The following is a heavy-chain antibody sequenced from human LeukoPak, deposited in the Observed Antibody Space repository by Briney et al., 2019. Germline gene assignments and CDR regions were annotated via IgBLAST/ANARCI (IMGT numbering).Heavy chain of an antibody. D-gene: IGHD4-23*01. CDR1: GGSISSYY. V-gene: IGHV4-59*01. J-gene: IGHJ6*03. CDR2: IYYSGST. CDR3: ARLGYGGNSEHGCCLGYYMDV. Sequence: SETLSLTCTVSGGSISSYYWSWIRQPPGKGLEWIGYIYYSGSTNYNPSLKSRVTISVDTSKNQFSLKLSSVTAADTAVYYCARLGYGGNSEHGCCLGYYMDVWGKGTTVTVSS.